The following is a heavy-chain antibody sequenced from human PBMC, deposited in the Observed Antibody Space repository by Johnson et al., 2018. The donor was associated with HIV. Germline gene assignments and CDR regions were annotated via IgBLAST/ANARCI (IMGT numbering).Heavy chain of an antibody. V-gene: IGHV3-30-3*01. D-gene: IGHD2-15*01. CDR3: AGGRVGGNDAFDI. Sequence: VQLVESGGGLVQPGGSLRLSCAASGFTFSSYAMHWVRQAPGKGLEWVAVISYDGSNKYYADSVKGRFTISRDNSKHTLYLQMNRLRAEQTAVYYCAGGRVGGNDAFDIWGQGTMVTVSS. J-gene: IGHJ3*02. CDR2: ISYDGSNK. CDR1: GFTFSSYA.